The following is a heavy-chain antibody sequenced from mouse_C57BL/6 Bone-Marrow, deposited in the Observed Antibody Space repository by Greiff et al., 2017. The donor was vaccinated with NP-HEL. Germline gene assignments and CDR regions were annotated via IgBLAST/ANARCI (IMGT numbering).Heavy chain of an antibody. CDR2: IHPNSGST. D-gene: IGHD1-1*01. CDR3: ARHYYGSSYGDY. J-gene: IGHJ2*01. CDR1: GYTFTSYW. Sequence: QVQLQQPGAELVKPGASVKLSCKASGYTFTSYWMHWVKQRPGQGLEWIGMIHPNSGSTNYNEKFKSKATLTVDKSSSTAYMQLSSLTSEDSAVYYCARHYYGSSYGDYWGQGTPLTVSA. V-gene: IGHV1-64*01.